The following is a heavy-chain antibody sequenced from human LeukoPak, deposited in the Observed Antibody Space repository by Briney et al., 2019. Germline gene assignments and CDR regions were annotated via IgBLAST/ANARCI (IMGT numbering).Heavy chain of an antibody. J-gene: IGHJ6*01. CDR3: ATTGTTRASVYYYGMDV. D-gene: IGHD1-1*01. Sequence: ASVKVSCKASGGTFSSYAISWVRQAPGQGLEWMGGIIPIFGTANYAQKFQGRVTITADESTSTAYMGLSSLRSEDTAVYYCATTGTTRASVYYYGMDVWGRDHGHRLL. CDR2: IIPIFGTA. CDR1: GGTFSSYA. V-gene: IGHV1-69*13.